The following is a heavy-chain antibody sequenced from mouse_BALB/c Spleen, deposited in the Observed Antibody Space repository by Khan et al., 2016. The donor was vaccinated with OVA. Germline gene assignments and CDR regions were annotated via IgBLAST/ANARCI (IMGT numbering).Heavy chain of an antibody. CDR1: GYSITSDYA. J-gene: IGHJ4*01. D-gene: IGHD4-1*01. CDR3: ASELGRYYAMDY. Sequence: EVQRQESGPGLVKPSQSLSLTCTVTGYSITSDYAWNWIRQFPGNKLEWMGYISYSGSTTYNPSLKSRIPLTRDTSKDQFFLQLKSVTSEDTATYYCASELGRYYAMDYWGQGTSVTVSS. CDR2: ISYSGST. V-gene: IGHV3-2*02.